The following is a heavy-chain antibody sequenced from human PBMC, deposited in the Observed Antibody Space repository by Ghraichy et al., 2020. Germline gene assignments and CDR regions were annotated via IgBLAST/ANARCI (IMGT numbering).Heavy chain of an antibody. Sequence: GVLRLSCAASGFTFSSYSMNWVRQAPGKGLEWVSSISSSSSYIYYADSVKGRFTISRDNAKNSLHLQMNSLRAEDTAVYYCARVYSSSWYGQSDYWGQGTLVTVSS. D-gene: IGHD6-13*01. V-gene: IGHV3-21*01. CDR1: GFTFSSYS. CDR2: ISSSSSYI. CDR3: ARVYSSSWYGQSDY. J-gene: IGHJ4*02.